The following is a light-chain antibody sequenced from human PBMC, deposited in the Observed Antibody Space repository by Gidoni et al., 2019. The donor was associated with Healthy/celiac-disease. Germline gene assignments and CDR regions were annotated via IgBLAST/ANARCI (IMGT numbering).Light chain of an antibody. J-gene: IGKJ3*01. CDR2: GAS. Sequence: EIVLTQSPGTLSLSPGERATLSCRASQSVSSSYLAWYQQKPGQAPRLLIYGASSRATGIPDRFSGSGSGTDFTLTISRLEPEDFAVYYCQQYGSSHFTFXPXTKVXIK. CDR3: QQYGSSHFT. CDR1: QSVSSSY. V-gene: IGKV3-20*01.